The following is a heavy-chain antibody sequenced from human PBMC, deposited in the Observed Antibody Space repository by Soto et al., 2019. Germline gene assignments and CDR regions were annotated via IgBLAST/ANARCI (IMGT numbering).Heavy chain of an antibody. Sequence: SQTLSLTCAISGDSVSSNSGAWNWIRQSPSRGLEWLGRTYYRSKWYNDYAVSVKSRITINPDTSKNQFSLQLNSVTPEDTAVYYCAKDFLQDWGQDYYYGMDVWGQGTTVTVSS. D-gene: IGHD7-27*01. CDR3: AKDFLQDWGQDYYYGMDV. CDR2: TYYRSKWYN. V-gene: IGHV6-1*01. CDR1: GDSVSSNSGA. J-gene: IGHJ6*02.